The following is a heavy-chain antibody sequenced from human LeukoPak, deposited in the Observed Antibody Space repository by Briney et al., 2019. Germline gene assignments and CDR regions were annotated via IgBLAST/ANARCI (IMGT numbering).Heavy chain of an antibody. Sequence: PSETLSLTWSVSGXSISSFYWSWIRQIPGKGLEWIVYVYHSGITSYNPSLKSRVTISVDTSENQFSLKVTSVTAADTAVYYCARGRVYFDYWGRGTLVTVSS. CDR1: GXSISSFY. CDR3: ARGRVYFDY. V-gene: IGHV4-59*08. J-gene: IGHJ4*02. CDR2: VYHSGIT.